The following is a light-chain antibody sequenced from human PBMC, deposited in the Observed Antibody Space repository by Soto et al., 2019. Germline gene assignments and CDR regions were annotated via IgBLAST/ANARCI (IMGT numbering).Light chain of an antibody. CDR1: SSHVGGYNY. J-gene: IGLJ1*01. CDR2: DVS. CDR3: SSYTSSSTPLYV. V-gene: IGLV2-14*01. Sequence: QCVLTQPASVSGSPGQTITISCTGTSSHVGGYNYVSWYQQHPGKAPKLMIYDVSNRPSGVSNRFSGSKSGNTASLTISGLQAEDEADYYCSSYTSSSTPLYVFGTGTKVTVL.